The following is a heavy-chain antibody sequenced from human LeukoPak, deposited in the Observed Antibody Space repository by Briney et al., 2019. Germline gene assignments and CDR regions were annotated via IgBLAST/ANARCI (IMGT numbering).Heavy chain of an antibody. D-gene: IGHD1-26*01. CDR2: FDSEDGET. CDR3: ATDPYSGSYLVDAFDI. Sequence: ASVKVSCKVSGYTLTELSMHWVRQAPGKGLEWMGGFDSEDGETIYAQKFQGRVTMTEDTSTDTAYMELSSLRSEDTAVYYCATDPYSGSYLVDAFDIWGQGTMVTVSS. V-gene: IGHV1-24*01. J-gene: IGHJ3*02. CDR1: GYTLTELS.